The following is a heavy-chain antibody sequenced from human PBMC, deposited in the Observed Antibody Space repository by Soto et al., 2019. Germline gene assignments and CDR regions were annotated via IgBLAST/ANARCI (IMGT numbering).Heavy chain of an antibody. CDR3: ARAPPGPDFRYFDWYDY. V-gene: IGHV3-21*01. J-gene: IGHJ4*02. Sequence: VGSLILSCGASGFTFSSYSMNWVRQAPGKGLEWVSSISSSSSYIYYADSVKGRFTISRDNAKNSLYLQMNSLRAEDTAVYYCARAPPGPDFRYFDWYDYWGQGTQVTVSS. CDR1: GFTFSSYS. CDR2: ISSSSSYI. D-gene: IGHD3-9*01.